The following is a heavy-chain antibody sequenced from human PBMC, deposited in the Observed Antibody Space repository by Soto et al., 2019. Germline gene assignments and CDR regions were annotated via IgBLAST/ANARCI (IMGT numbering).Heavy chain of an antibody. V-gene: IGHV4-30-4*01. CDR1: GGSISSGDYY. CDR3: AGSHRMTTVTTSWFDP. Sequence: SETLSLTCTVSGGSISSGDYYWSWIRQPPGKGLEWIGYIYYSGRTYYHPSLKSRVTISVETSTNQFSLKLSSVTAADTAVYYCAGSHRMTTVTTSWFDPWGQGTLVTVSS. CDR2: IYYSGRT. D-gene: IGHD4-17*01. J-gene: IGHJ5*02.